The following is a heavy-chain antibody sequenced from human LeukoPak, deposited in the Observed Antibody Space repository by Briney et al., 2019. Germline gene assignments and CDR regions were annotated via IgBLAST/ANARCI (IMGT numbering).Heavy chain of an antibody. CDR1: GGTFSSYA. Sequence: SVKVSCKASGGTFSSYAISWVRQAPGQGLEWMGGIIPIFGTANYAQKFQGRVTITADESTSTAYMELSSLRSEDTAVYYCARDLAGYSSGWGALNFDYWGQGTLVTVSS. CDR3: ARDLAGYSSGWGALNFDY. CDR2: IIPIFGTA. D-gene: IGHD6-19*01. J-gene: IGHJ4*02. V-gene: IGHV1-69*13.